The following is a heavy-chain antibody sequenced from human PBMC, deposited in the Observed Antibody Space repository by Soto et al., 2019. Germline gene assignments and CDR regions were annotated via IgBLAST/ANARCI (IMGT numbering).Heavy chain of an antibody. D-gene: IGHD3-22*01. CDR3: ARGSTMIASNFGY. J-gene: IGHJ4*02. CDR1: GYTFTSYA. V-gene: IGHV1-3*01. CDR2: INAGNGNT. Sequence: ASVKVSCKASGYTFTSYAMHWVRQAPGQRLEWMGWINAGNGNTKYSQTFQGRVTITRDTSASTAYMELSSLRSEDTAVYYCARGSTMIASNFGYWGQGTLVTVSS.